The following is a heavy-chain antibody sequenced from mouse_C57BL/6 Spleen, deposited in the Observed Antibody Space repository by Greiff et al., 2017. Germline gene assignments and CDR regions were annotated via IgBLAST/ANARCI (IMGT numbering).Heavy chain of an antibody. CDR1: GYTFTSYW. CDR3: ATNWDWYFDV. D-gene: IGHD4-1*01. CDR2: IHPNSGST. J-gene: IGHJ1*03. Sequence: QVQLQQPGAELVKPGASVKLSCKASGYTFTSYWMHWVKQRPGQGLEWIGMIHPNSGSTNYNEKFKSKATLTVEKSSSTAYMQLSSLTSEDSAVYYCATNWDWYFDVWGTGTTVTVSS. V-gene: IGHV1-64*01.